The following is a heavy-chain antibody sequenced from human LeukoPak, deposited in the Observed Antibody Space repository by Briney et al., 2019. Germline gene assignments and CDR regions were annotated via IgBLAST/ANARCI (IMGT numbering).Heavy chain of an antibody. CDR3: ARVPMVRGVSFDP. Sequence: SETLSLTCTVSGYSISSGYYWGWIRQPPGKGLEWIGSIYHSGSTYYNPSLKSRVTISVDTSKNQFSLKLSSVTAADTAVYYCARVPMVRGVSFDPWDQGTLVTVSS. V-gene: IGHV4-38-2*02. D-gene: IGHD3-10*01. CDR1: GYSISSGYY. J-gene: IGHJ5*02. CDR2: IYHSGST.